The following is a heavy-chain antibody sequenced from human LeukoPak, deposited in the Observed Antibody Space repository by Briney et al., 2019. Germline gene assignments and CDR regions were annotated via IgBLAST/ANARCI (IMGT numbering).Heavy chain of an antibody. V-gene: IGHV3-7*03. CDR2: INEGGRER. CDR3: AKKNVDY. J-gene: IGHJ4*02. CDR1: GFTFSRYW. Sequence: PGGSLRLSCAASGFTFSRYWMSWVRQAPGKGLEWVANINEGGRERNYVDSVKGRFTISRDNSKNTLYLQMNSLRAEDTAVYYCAKKNVDYWGQGTLVTVSS.